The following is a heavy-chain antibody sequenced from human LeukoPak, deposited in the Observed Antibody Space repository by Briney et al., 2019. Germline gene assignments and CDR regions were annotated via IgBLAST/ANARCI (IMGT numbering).Heavy chain of an antibody. D-gene: IGHD3-10*01. V-gene: IGHV4-59*08. CDR2: IYYSGST. J-gene: IGHJ5*02. Sequence: SETLSLTCTVSGGSITSYYWSWIRQPPGKGLEWIGSIYYSGSTNYNPSLKSRVTISVDTSKNQFSLKLSSVTAADTAVYYCARADITMVRGVTSSWFDPWGQGTLVTVSS. CDR3: ARADITMVRGVTSSWFDP. CDR1: GGSITSYY.